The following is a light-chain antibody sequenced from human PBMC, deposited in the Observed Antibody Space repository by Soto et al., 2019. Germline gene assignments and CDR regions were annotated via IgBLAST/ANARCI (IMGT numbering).Light chain of an antibody. Sequence: QSALTQPASVSGSPGQSITLLCTGTSSDVGGYNCVSWYQQHPGKAPKLMIHDVTNRPSGVSNRFSGSKSGNTASLTISGLKAEDEADYYCSSYTSSSSYVFGTGTKVTVL. V-gene: IGLV2-14*01. CDR2: DVT. CDR1: SSDVGGYNC. J-gene: IGLJ1*01. CDR3: SSYTSSSSYV.